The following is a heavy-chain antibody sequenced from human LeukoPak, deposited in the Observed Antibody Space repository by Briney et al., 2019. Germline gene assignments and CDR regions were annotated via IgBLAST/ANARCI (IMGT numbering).Heavy chain of an antibody. D-gene: IGHD2-8*01. J-gene: IGHJ4*02. CDR2: MRQDGGEI. CDR1: GFTFNKYW. CDR3: ARIMGFLGVHFDF. Sequence: PGGSLRLSCVVSGFTFNKYWMSWVRQAPGKGLEWVATMRQDGGEIYYVDSVRGRFTISRDNAKNSLFLQMNSLRAEDTAMYYCARIMGFLGVHFDFWGQGTLVTVSS. V-gene: IGHV3-7*01.